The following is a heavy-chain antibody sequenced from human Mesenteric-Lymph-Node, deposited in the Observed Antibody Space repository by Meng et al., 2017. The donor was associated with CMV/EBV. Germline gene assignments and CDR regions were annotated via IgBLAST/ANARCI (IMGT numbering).Heavy chain of an antibody. CDR2: ISSNSSYI. CDR3: ARALCSSTSCYYYYGMDV. J-gene: IGHJ6*02. V-gene: IGHV3-21*01. D-gene: IGHD2-2*01. Sequence: GGSLRLSCAASGFTFSSYWMSWVRQAPGKGLEWVSSISSNSSYIYYADSVKGRFTISRDNAKNSLYLQMNSLRAEDTAVYYCARALCSSTSCYYYYGMDVWGQGTTVTVSS. CDR1: GFTFSSYW.